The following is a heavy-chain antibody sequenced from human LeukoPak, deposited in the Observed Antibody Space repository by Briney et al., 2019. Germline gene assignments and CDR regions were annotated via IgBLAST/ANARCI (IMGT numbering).Heavy chain of an antibody. J-gene: IGHJ4*02. CDR1: GYTFTSYV. D-gene: IGHD2-2*01. CDR2: ISAYNGNT. CDR3: ARGPTFVVVPAAADY. Sequence: ASVKVPCKASGYTFTSYVISWVRQAPGQGLEWMGWISAYNGNTNYAQKLQGRVTMTTDTSTSTAYMELRSLRSDDTAVYYCARGPTFVVVPAAADYWGQGTLVTVSS. V-gene: IGHV1-18*01.